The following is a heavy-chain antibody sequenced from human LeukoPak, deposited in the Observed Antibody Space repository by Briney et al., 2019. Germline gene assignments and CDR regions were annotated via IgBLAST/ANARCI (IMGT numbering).Heavy chain of an antibody. J-gene: IGHJ6*03. Sequence: ASVKVSCKASGYTFTSYYMHWVRQAPGQGLEWMGIISPSGGSTSYAQEFQGRVTMTRDTSTSTVYMELSSLRSEDTAVYYCARGEAARPGSGYYYYYYMDVWGKGTTVTVSS. V-gene: IGHV1-46*01. CDR1: GYTFTSYY. D-gene: IGHD6-6*01. CDR2: ISPSGGST. CDR3: ARGEAARPGSGYYYYYYMDV.